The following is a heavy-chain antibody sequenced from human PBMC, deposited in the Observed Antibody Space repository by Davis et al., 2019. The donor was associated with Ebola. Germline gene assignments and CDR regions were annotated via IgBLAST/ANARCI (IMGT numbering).Heavy chain of an antibody. D-gene: IGHD2-2*01. CDR1: GYTFTSYG. CDR3: ARENTQYCSSTSCYYYGMDV. V-gene: IGHV1-18*01. Sequence: ASVKVSCKASGYTFTSYGISWVRQAPGQGLEWMGWISAYNGNTNYAQKLQGRVTMTTDTSTSTAYMELRSLRSDDTAVYYCARENTQYCSSTSCYYYGMDVWGQGTTVTVSS. J-gene: IGHJ6*02. CDR2: ISAYNGNT.